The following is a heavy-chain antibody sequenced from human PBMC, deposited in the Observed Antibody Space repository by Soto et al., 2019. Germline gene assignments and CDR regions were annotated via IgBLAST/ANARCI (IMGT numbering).Heavy chain of an antibody. D-gene: IGHD1-20*01. J-gene: IGHJ5*02. CDR1: GGSIRVQSYY. V-gene: IGHV4-39*01. Sequence: SETLSLTCTVSGGSIRVQSYYWTWIRHTPGKGLEWVGSSYYSGTSYFNPALKGRVTISVDTSTNQFSLRLTSVTAADTAVYYCTRRYNWNDYYFDPWGQGTLVTVAS. CDR2: SYYSGTS. CDR3: TRRYNWNDYYFDP.